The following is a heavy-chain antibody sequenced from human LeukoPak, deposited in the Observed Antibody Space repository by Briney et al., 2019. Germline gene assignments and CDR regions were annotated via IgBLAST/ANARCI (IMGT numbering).Heavy chain of an antibody. D-gene: IGHD1-26*01. Sequence: GGSLRLSCAASAFTFDDYAMHWVRQAPGKGLEWVSGISWNSVTIGYAASVKGRFTISRDNAKNSLYLQMNSLRAEDTAVYYCARDPYSGSYGNYYYYFMDVWGKGTTVTISS. CDR2: ISWNSVTI. V-gene: IGHV3-9*01. J-gene: IGHJ6*03. CDR3: ARDPYSGSYGNYYYYFMDV. CDR1: AFTFDDYA.